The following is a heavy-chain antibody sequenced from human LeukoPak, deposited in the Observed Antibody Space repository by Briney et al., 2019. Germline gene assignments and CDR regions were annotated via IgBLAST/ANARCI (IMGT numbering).Heavy chain of an antibody. CDR3: AREGSSADYYMDV. CDR2: INPSGGST. J-gene: IGHJ6*03. CDR1: GYTFTSYY. Sequence: ASVKVSCKASGYTFTSYYMHWVRQAPGQGLEWMGIINPSGGSTSYAQKFQGRVTVTRDTSTSAVYMELSSLRSEDTAVYYCAREGSSADYYMDVWGKGTTVTISS. D-gene: IGHD2-2*01. V-gene: IGHV1-46*01.